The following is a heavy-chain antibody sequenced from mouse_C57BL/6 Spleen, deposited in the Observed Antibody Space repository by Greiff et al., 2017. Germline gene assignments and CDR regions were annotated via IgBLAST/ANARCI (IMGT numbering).Heavy chain of an antibody. Sequence: EVQLQQSGPELVKPGASVTISCKASGYTFTDYYLNWVKQSPGKSLEWIGDINPNNGGTSYNQQFTCQDTLPVDQSSRTAYMVHRSLTSEDAAGYYCARSGVYYYGSSYSNYAMDYWGQGTSVTVSS. CDR2: INPNNGGT. CDR1: GYTFTDYY. V-gene: IGHV1-26*01. J-gene: IGHJ4*01. CDR3: ARSGVYYYGSSYSNYAMDY. D-gene: IGHD1-1*01.